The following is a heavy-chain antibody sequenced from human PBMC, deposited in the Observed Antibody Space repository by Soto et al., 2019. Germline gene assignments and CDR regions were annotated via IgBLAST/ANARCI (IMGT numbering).Heavy chain of an antibody. Sequence: PGGSLRLSCAASGFTFNSYWMNWVRQTPGKGLEWVANMSPDANWKRYVDPVKGRFTISRDNAYNTLYLHMNSLTADDTAVYFCAAGASSNPWGQGTLVTVSS. CDR2: MSPDANWK. V-gene: IGHV3-7*01. CDR3: AAGASSNP. CDR1: GFTFNSYW. J-gene: IGHJ5*02.